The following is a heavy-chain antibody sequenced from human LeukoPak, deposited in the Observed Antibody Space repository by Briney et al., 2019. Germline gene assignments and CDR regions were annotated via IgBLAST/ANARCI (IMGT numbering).Heavy chain of an antibody. CDR1: GFTFSSYA. J-gene: IGHJ4*02. Sequence: PGGSLRLSCAASGFTFSSYAMSWVRQAPGKGLEWVSAISGSGGSTYYADSMKGRFTISRDNSKNTLYLQMNSLRAEDTAVYYCAKHYYGSGSGGDYWGQGTLVTVSS. D-gene: IGHD3-10*01. V-gene: IGHV3-23*01. CDR3: AKHYYGSGSGGDY. CDR2: ISGSGGST.